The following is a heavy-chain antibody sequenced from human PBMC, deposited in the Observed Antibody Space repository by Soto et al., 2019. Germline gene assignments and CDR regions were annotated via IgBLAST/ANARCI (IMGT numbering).Heavy chain of an antibody. Sequence: QVQLVESGGGVVQPGRSLRLSCAASGFTFSSYGMHWVRQAPGKGLERVAVIWYDGSNKYYADSVKGRFTISRDNSKNTLYLQMNSLRAEDTAVYYCARNWYHYDSSGQLGMDVWGPGTTVTVSS. CDR3: ARNWYHYDSSGQLGMDV. V-gene: IGHV3-33*01. D-gene: IGHD3-22*01. CDR1: GFTFSSYG. J-gene: IGHJ6*02. CDR2: IWYDGSNK.